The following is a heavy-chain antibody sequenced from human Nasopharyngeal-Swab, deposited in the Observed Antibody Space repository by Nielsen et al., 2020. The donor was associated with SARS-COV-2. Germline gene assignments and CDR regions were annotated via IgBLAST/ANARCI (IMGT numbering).Heavy chain of an antibody. J-gene: IGHJ5*01. V-gene: IGHV3-7*01. CDR2: VKQDGSEI. CDR1: GFSFHSLW. D-gene: IGHD7-27*01. Sequence: ESLKTYCGGFGFSFHSLWLRWVRQATGKGLEWVASVKQDGSEIYYADSVKGRITISRDNIENSMSLQMKYLGVDDTAVYYCARVNGEWHYDSWGQGTLVTVSS. CDR3: ARVNGEWHYDS.